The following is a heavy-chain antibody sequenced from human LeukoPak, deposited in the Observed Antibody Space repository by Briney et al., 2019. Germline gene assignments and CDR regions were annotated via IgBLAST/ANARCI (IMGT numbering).Heavy chain of an antibody. J-gene: IGHJ6*03. Sequence: PGGSLRLSCAASGFTFSSYAMHWVRQAPGKGLEWVTVISYDGSNKYYADSVKGRFTISRDNAKNSLYLQMNSLRAEDTAVYYCARADTAMVTNLYYYYMDVWGKGTTVTISS. CDR3: ARADTAMVTNLYYYYMDV. CDR2: ISYDGSNK. CDR1: GFTFSSYA. D-gene: IGHD5-18*01. V-gene: IGHV3-30*04.